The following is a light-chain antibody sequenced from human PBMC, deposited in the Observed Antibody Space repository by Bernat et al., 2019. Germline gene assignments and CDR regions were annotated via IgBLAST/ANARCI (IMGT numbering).Light chain of an antibody. CDR2: DAS. Sequence: DIQMTQSPSSLSASVGDRVTITCQASQDISNYVNWYQQKPGKAPKLLIYDASNLETGVPSRFSGSGSGTDFTFTISSLQPEDIATYYCQQYDNLPLTFGPGTKVYIK. V-gene: IGKV1-33*01. J-gene: IGKJ3*01. CDR3: QQYDNLPLT. CDR1: QDISNY.